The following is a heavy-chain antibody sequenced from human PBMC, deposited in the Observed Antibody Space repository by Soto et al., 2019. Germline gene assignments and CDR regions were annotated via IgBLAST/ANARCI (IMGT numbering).Heavy chain of an antibody. V-gene: IGHV1-69*01. J-gene: IGHJ4*02. Sequence: QVQLVQSGAEVKKPGSSVKVSCKASGGIFSSYAISWLRQAPGQGLEWMGAVIPILGQAYYAQNFQGRVTITADESTRTAYMDLISLRSDATAVYFCARVGRVGAPPGADYWGQGTLITVSS. CDR2: VIPILGQA. D-gene: IGHD1-26*01. CDR3: ARVGRVGAPPGADY. CDR1: GGIFSSYA.